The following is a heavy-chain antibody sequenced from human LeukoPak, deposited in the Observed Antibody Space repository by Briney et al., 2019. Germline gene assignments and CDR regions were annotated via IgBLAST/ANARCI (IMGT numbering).Heavy chain of an antibody. CDR1: GYTFTSYD. V-gene: IGHV1-8*01. Sequence: GASVKVSCKASGYTFTSYDMNWVRQATGQGLEWMGWMNPNSGNTGYAQKFQGRVTMTRNSSITTAYMELSSLRSEDTAVYYCARRHGRCSDGSCYYPDYWGQGTLVTVSS. CDR3: ARRHGRCSDGSCYYPDY. J-gene: IGHJ4*02. CDR2: MNPNSGNT. D-gene: IGHD2-15*01.